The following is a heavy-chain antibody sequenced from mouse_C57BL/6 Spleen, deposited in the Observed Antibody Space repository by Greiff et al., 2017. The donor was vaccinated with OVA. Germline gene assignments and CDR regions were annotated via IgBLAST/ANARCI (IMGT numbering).Heavy chain of an antibody. Sequence: VQLQQPGAELVRPGSSVKLSCKASGYTFTSYWITWVKQRPRQGLEWIGNIYPSDSETHYNQKFKGKATLTVDTSACTAYMQLSSLTSEDSAVYYWALNSNYVGFAFWGTGTLVTVSA. D-gene: IGHD2-5*01. J-gene: IGHJ3*01. CDR1: GYTFTSYW. CDR3: ALNSNYVGFAF. CDR2: IYPSDSET. V-gene: IGHV1-61*01.